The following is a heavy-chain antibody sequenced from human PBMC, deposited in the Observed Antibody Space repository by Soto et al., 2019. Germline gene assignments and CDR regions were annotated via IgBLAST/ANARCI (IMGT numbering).Heavy chain of an antibody. CDR3: ARDRGRVYDMDV. CDR1: GGSISSYY. D-gene: IGHD3-10*01. J-gene: IGHJ6*02. V-gene: IGHV4-59*12. CDR2: IYFSGST. Sequence: SETLSLTCTVSGGSISSYYWSWIRQPPGKGLEWIGYIYFSGSTYYNPSLKSRVTISVDTSKNQFSLKLSSVTAADTAVYYCARDRGRVYDMDVWGQGTTVTVSS.